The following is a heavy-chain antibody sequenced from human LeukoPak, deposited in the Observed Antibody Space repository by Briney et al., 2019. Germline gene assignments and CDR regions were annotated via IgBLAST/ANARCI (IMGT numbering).Heavy chain of an antibody. Sequence: GGSLRLSCAASGFSSSSYSMNCVRQAPGKGLEWVSYISSGSSTMYYADSVKGRSTISRDNAKNSLYLQMNSLRDEDTAVYYCARADGYNRKFDYWGQGTLVTVSS. CDR1: GFSSSSYS. CDR3: ARADGYNRKFDY. V-gene: IGHV3-48*02. CDR2: ISSGSSTM. D-gene: IGHD5-24*01. J-gene: IGHJ4*02.